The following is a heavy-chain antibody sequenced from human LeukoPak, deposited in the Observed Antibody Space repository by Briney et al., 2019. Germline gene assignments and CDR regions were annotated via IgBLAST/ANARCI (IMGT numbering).Heavy chain of an antibody. Sequence: PSETLSLTCTVSGGSISSGDYYWSWIRQPPGKGLEWIGYIYYSGSTYYNPSLKSRVTISVDRSKNQFSLKLSSVTAADTAVYYCARVAVGATNVIYDYWGQGTLVTVSS. V-gene: IGHV4-30-4*08. J-gene: IGHJ4*02. CDR2: IYYSGST. D-gene: IGHD1-26*01. CDR3: ARVAVGATNVIYDY. CDR1: GGSISSGDYY.